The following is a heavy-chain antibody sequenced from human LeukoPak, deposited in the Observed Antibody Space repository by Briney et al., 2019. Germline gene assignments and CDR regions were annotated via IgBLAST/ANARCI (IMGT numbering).Heavy chain of an antibody. J-gene: IGHJ4*02. CDR3: TKEHDYSNYYYFDY. D-gene: IGHD4-11*01. CDR1: GFTVSSNS. Sequence: PGGSLRLSCAASGFTVSSNSMSWVRQAPGKGLEWVSSISGSGGSTYYTDSVKGRFTISRDNSKNTLYLQMNSLRAGDTAVYYCTKEHDYSNYYYFDYWGQGTLVTVSS. CDR2: ISGSGGST. V-gene: IGHV3-23*01.